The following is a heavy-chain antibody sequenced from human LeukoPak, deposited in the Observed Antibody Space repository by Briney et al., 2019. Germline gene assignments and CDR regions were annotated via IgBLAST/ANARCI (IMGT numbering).Heavy chain of an antibody. D-gene: IGHD6-6*01. CDR2: INPNSGDT. CDR3: ARVLGIAARQLDY. J-gene: IGHJ4*02. CDR1: GYTFTGYY. Sequence: ASVKVSCKASGYTFTGYYMHWVRQAPGQGLEWMGWINPNSGDTNYAQKFQGRVTMTRDTSISTAYMELSRLRSDDTAVYYCARVLGIAARQLDYWGQGTLVTVSS. V-gene: IGHV1-2*02.